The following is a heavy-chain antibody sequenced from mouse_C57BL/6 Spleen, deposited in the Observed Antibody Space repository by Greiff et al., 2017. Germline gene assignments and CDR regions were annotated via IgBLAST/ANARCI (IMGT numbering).Heavy chain of an antibody. J-gene: IGHJ3*01. CDR2: ISYDGSN. CDR1: GYSITSGYY. Sequence: EVQLQQSGPGLVKPSQSLSLTCSVTGYSITSGYYWNWIRQFPGNKLEWMGYISYDGSNNYNPSLKNRISITRDTSKNQFFLKLNSVTTEDTATYYCAREDDYDGFAYWGKGTLVTVSA. CDR3: AREDDYDGFAY. D-gene: IGHD2-4*01. V-gene: IGHV3-6*01.